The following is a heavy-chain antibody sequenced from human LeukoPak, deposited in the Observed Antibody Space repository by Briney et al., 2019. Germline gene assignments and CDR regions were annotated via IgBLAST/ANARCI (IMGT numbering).Heavy chain of an antibody. CDR2: ISGSGGT. V-gene: IGHV3-23*01. CDR1: GFTFSSYA. CDR3: AKDRVGTAMVVGDFDY. D-gene: IGHD5-18*01. J-gene: IGHJ4*02. Sequence: GGSLRLSCAASGFTFSSYAMSWVRQAPGKGLEWVSGISGSGGTYYTDSVKGRFTISRDNSKNTLYLQMNSLRVEDTAVYYCAKDRVGTAMVVGDFDYWGQGTLVTVSS.